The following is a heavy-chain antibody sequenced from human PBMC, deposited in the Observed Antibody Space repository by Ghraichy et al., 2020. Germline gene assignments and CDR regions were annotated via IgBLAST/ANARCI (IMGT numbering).Heavy chain of an antibody. V-gene: IGHV3-48*03. CDR2: ISSSGSTI. Sequence: LSLTCAASGFTFSSYEMNWVRQAPGKGLEWVSYISSSGSTIYYADSVKGRFTISRDNAKNSLYLQMNSLRAEDTAVYYCARSQLSLYYYYGMDVWGQGTTVTVSS. D-gene: IGHD1-1*01. CDR3: ARSQLSLYYYYGMDV. J-gene: IGHJ6*02. CDR1: GFTFSSYE.